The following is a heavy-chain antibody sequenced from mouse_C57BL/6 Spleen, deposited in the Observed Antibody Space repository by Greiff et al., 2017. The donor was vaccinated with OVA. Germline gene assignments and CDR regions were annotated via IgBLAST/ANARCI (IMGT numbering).Heavy chain of an antibody. D-gene: IGHD2-5*01. CDR1: GYTFTDYY. CDR3: ARGSAYYSNYPYAMDY. V-gene: IGHV1-76*01. J-gene: IGHJ4*01. CDR2: IYPGSGNT. Sequence: QVQLQQSGAELVRPGASVKLSCKASGYTFTDYYINWVKQRPGQGLEWIARIYPGSGNTYYNEKFKGKATLTAEKSSSTAYMQLSSLTSEDSAVYFCARGSAYYSNYPYAMDYWGQGTSVTVSS.